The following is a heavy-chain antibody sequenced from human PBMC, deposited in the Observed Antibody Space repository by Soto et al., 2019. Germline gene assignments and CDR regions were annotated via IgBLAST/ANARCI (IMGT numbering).Heavy chain of an antibody. D-gene: IGHD2-21*01. CDR2: ISSTGSTI. CDR1: GFTFSDYN. CDR3: AREFGDTGWFDP. V-gene: IGHV3-11*01. J-gene: IGHJ5*02. Sequence: XVSLRLSCAASGFTFSDYNMNWIRQAPGKGLEWVSYISSTGSTISYPDSLKGRFTISRDNSKNSLYLEMYSLRADDTAVYYCAREFGDTGWFDPWGQGTLVTVSS.